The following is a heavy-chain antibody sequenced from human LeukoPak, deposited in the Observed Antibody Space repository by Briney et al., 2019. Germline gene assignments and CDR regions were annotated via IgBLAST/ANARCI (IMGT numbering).Heavy chain of an antibody. J-gene: IGHJ5*02. CDR3: APCIRLNIWSDGNWFDP. CDR1: GFTFSSYA. V-gene: IGHV3-15*01. Sequence: GGSLRLSCAASGFTFSSYAMSWVRQAPGKGLESVGRIKSKIDGGTTDYAAPVKGRFTISRDDSKNTLYLQMNSLKTEDTAVYYCAPCIRLNIWSDGNWFDPWGQGTLVTVSS. CDR2: IKSKIDGGTT. D-gene: IGHD1-1*01.